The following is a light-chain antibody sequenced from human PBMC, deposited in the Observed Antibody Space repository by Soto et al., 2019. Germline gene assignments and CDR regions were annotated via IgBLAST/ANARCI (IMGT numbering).Light chain of an antibody. Sequence: EVMMTQFPDTVSVTPGETVTLSCGASQSVRTNLAWYQQRPGQAPRLLIHYSSTRASDIPARFSGSGSGTNFTLAIGSLQSEDFAVYYCQQYAYWPETFGQGTKVEIK. J-gene: IGKJ1*01. CDR3: QQYAYWPET. CDR1: QSVRTN. CDR2: YSS. V-gene: IGKV3D-15*01.